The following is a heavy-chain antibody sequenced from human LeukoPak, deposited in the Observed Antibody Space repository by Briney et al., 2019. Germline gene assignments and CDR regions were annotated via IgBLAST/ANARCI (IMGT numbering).Heavy chain of an antibody. CDR1: GFTFSSYW. Sequence: GGSLRLSCAASGFTFSSYWMSWVRQAPGKGLEWVANIKQDGSEKYYVDSVKGRFTISRDNAKNSLYLQMNSLRAEDTAVYNCARVWGNKLLGAFDIWGPGTMVTVSS. V-gene: IGHV3-7*03. CDR3: ARVWGNKLLGAFDI. CDR2: IKQDGSEK. J-gene: IGHJ3*02. D-gene: IGHD3-16*01.